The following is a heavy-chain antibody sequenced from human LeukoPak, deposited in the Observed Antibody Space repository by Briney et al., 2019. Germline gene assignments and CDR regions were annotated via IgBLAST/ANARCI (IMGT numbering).Heavy chain of an antibody. CDR2: ISHTGST. D-gene: IGHD2/OR15-2a*01. Sequence: PSQTLSLTCTVSGGSMSSGGYSWSWIRQAPGKGLEWIGHISHTGSTLYNPPLKSRVTISADRSKNQFSLNLNSVTAADTAMYYCARDDLGVLSFWGQGALVTVSS. V-gene: IGHV4-30-2*01. CDR1: GGSMSSGGYS. CDR3: ARDDLGVLSF. J-gene: IGHJ4*02.